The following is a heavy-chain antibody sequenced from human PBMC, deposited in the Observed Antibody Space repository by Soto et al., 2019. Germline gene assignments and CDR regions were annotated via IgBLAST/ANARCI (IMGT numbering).Heavy chain of an antibody. J-gene: IGHJ4*02. CDR2: IYHSGST. CDR3: ARVLATRKLKAGVIDY. Sequence: KTSETLSLTCAVSGGSISSGGYSWSWIRQPPGKGLEWIGYIYHSGSTYYNPSLKSRVTISVDRSKNQFSLKLSSVTAADTAVYYCARVLATRKLKAGVIDYWGQGTLVTVSS. D-gene: IGHD3-3*01. CDR1: GGSISSGGYS. V-gene: IGHV4-30-2*01.